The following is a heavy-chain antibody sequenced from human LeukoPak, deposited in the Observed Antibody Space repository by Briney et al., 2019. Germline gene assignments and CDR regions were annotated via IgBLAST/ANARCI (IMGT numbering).Heavy chain of an antibody. CDR2: ISWNSGSI. CDR1: GFTFDDYA. V-gene: IGHV3-9*01. J-gene: IGHJ4*02. D-gene: IGHD2-15*01. CDR3: AKGPLYGYCSGGSCSHIFDY. Sequence: PGGSLRLSCAASGFTFDDYAMHWVRQAPGKGLEWVSGISWNSGSIGYADSVKGRFTISRDNAKNSLYLQMNSLRAEDTALYYCAKGPLYGYCSGGSCSHIFDYWGQGTLVTVSS.